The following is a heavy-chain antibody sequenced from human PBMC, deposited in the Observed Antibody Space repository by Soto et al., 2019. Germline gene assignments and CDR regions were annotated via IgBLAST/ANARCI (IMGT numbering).Heavy chain of an antibody. Sequence: PSETLSLTCAVSGVSISSGNWWTWVRQTPQRGLEYIGEIFHDGTANYYPSFERRVAISVDTSKNQFSLKLTSVTAADTAIYFCARKGWRFGVVPRGGLAPWGQGSLVTVSS. J-gene: IGHJ5*02. D-gene: IGHD3-3*01. CDR2: IFHDGTA. V-gene: IGHV4-4*02. CDR1: GVSISSGNW. CDR3: ARKGWRFGVVPRGGLAP.